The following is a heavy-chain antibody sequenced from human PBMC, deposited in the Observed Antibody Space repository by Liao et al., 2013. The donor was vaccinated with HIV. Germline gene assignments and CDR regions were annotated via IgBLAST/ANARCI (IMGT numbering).Heavy chain of an antibody. CDR3: ARDTMSTIRTFDI. V-gene: IGHV4-59*12. D-gene: IGHD5-24*01. J-gene: IGHJ3*02. CDR2: MYYSGRT. Sequence: QVQLQESGPGLVKPSETLSLNCTVSGGSISSYYWSWVRQPPGKGLEWIGYMYYSGRTNYNPSLKSRVTMSLDTSKNQFSLKLTSVSAADTAVYFCARDTMSTIRTFDIWGQGTMVTVSS. CDR1: GGSISSYY.